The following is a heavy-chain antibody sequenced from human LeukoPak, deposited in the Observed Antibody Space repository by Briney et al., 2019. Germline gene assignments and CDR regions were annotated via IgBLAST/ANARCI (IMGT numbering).Heavy chain of an antibody. CDR3: ARGGNYYGSGSYYNVPHPIRFDP. Sequence: SGGSLRLSCAASGFTFSSYSMNWVRQAPGKGLEWVSSISSSSSYIYYADSVKGRFTISRDNAKNSLYLQMNSLRAEDTAVYYCARGGNYYGSGSYYNVPHPIRFDPWGQGTLVTVSS. CDR1: GFTFSSYS. CDR2: ISSSSSYI. J-gene: IGHJ5*02. V-gene: IGHV3-21*01. D-gene: IGHD3-10*01.